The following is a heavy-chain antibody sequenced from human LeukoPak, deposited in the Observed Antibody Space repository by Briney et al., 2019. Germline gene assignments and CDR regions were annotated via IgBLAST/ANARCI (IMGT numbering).Heavy chain of an antibody. V-gene: IGHV3-7*01. Sequence: GGSLRLSCEASGFTFREYWMSWVRQAPGKGLEWVASIKQDGTEEYYVDSVKGRFTISRDDAKNSVDLHMDSLRVEDTALYYCARTRNRWFDLWGQGTLVTVSS. CDR1: GFTFREYW. J-gene: IGHJ5*02. D-gene: IGHD2/OR15-2a*01. CDR3: ARTRNRWFDL. CDR2: IKQDGTEE.